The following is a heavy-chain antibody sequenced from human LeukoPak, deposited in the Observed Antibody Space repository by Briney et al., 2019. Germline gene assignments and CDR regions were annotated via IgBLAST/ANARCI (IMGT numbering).Heavy chain of an antibody. CDR2: INSDGSST. J-gene: IGHJ3*02. D-gene: IGHD3-16*01. V-gene: IGHV3-74*01. Sequence: GGSLRLSCAASGFTFSSYWMHWVRQAPGKGLVWVSRINSDGSSTSYADSVKGRFTISRDNAKNSLYLQMNSLRAEDTAVYYCAREWGSIDAFDIWGQGTMVTVSS. CDR1: GFTFSSYW. CDR3: AREWGSIDAFDI.